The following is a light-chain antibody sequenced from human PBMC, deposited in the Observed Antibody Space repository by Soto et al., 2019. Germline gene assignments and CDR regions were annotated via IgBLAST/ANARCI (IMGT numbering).Light chain of an antibody. CDR2: QVS. CDR1: QGLVYSDGNTF. CDR3: VQGTHWPWT. V-gene: IGKV2-30*01. Sequence: DVVMTQSPLSLSVTLGQPASISCRSSQGLVYSDGNTFLNWFHQRPGQSPRRLIYQVSNRDSGVPDRFSGSGSGTDYTLTISRVEAEDVGIYYCVQGTHWPWTFGQGTKGKSN. J-gene: IGKJ1*01.